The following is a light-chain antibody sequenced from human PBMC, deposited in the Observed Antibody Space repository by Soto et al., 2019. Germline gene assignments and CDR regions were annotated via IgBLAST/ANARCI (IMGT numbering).Light chain of an antibody. V-gene: IGKV1-33*01. Sequence: DIQMTQSPSSLSASVGDRVTITCQASQDISNYLNWYQQKPGKAPKLLIYDASNLETGVPSRFSGSRPGTDFTFTISNLQPEDIATYYCQQYDNLPSITFGQGTRLEMK. CDR2: DAS. CDR1: QDISNY. J-gene: IGKJ5*01. CDR3: QQYDNLPSIT.